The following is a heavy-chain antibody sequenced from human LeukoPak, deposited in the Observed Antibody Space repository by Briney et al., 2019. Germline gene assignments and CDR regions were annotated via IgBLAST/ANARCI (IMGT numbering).Heavy chain of an antibody. CDR1: GFTFGDYA. D-gene: IGHD3-22*01. CDR3: TRVGYYDSSLDY. V-gene: IGHV3-49*04. J-gene: IGHJ4*02. Sequence: GGPLRLSCTASGFTFGDYAMSWVRQAPGKGLEWVGFVRSKAYGGTTEYAASVKGRFTISSDDSKSIAYLQMNSLKTEDTAVYSCTRVGYYDSSLDYWGQGTLVTVSS. CDR2: VRSKAYGGTT.